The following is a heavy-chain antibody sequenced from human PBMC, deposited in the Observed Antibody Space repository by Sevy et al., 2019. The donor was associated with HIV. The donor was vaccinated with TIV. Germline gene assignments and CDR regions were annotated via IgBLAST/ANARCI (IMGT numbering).Heavy chain of an antibody. V-gene: IGHV3-48*02. CDR1: GFTFSSYS. J-gene: IGHJ4*02. CDR2: ISSSSSTI. D-gene: IGHD3-10*01. Sequence: GGSLRLSCAASGFTFSSYSMNWVRQAPGKGLEWVSYISSSSSTIYYADSVKGRFTISRDNAKNSWYLQMNSLRDEDTAVYYCARILSIWFGELFGDFDYWGQGTLVTVSS. CDR3: ARILSIWFGELFGDFDY.